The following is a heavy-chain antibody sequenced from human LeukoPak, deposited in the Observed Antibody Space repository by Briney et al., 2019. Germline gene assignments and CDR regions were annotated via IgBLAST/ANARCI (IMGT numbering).Heavy chain of an antibody. V-gene: IGHV1-69*13. J-gene: IGHJ3*02. Sequence: ASVKVSCKASGGILSKWSISWVRQAPGQGLEWVGTIIPEFDEAHYAQKLQGRVTISADDSATAAYMELSSLRSGDTAVYYCARDLRIAARPSFDAFDIWGQGTMVTVSS. CDR2: IIPEFDEA. D-gene: IGHD6-6*01. CDR3: ARDLRIAARPSFDAFDI. CDR1: GGILSKWS.